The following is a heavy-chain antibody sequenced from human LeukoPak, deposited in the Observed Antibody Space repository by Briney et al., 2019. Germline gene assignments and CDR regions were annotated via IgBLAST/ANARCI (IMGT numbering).Heavy chain of an antibody. J-gene: IGHJ4*02. V-gene: IGHV3-48*03. Sequence: PGGSLRLSCAASGFTLSSYEMNWVRQAPGKGLEWVSYISSSGSTIYYADSVKGRFTISRDNAKNSLYLQMNSLRAEDTAVYYCARGSGNYFDYWGQGTLVTVSS. CDR1: GFTLSSYE. D-gene: IGHD6-19*01. CDR2: ISSSGSTI. CDR3: ARGSGNYFDY.